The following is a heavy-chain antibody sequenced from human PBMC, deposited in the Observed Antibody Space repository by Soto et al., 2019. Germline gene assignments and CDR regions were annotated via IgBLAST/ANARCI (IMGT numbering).Heavy chain of an antibody. Sequence: SVKVSCKASGGTFSSYAISWVQQSPGQGLEWMGGIIPIFGTANYAQKFQGRVTITADESTSSAYMELSSLRSEDTAVYYCARGRGYYYYFYGMDVLGQGTTVTVSS. J-gene: IGHJ6*02. CDR2: IIPIFGTA. V-gene: IGHV1-69*13. CDR3: ARGRGYYYYFYGMDV. D-gene: IGHD3-10*01. CDR1: GGTFSSYA.